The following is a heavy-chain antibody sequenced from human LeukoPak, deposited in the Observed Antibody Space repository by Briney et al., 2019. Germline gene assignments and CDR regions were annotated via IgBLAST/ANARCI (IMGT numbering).Heavy chain of an antibody. CDR1: GGSISSSSYY. D-gene: IGHD5-24*01. CDR3: ARYLPTRDGYNYVENY. CDR2: IYYSGST. J-gene: IGHJ4*02. Sequence: SETLSLTCTVSGGSISSSSYYWGWIRQPPGKGLEWIGSIYYSGSTYYNPSLKSRVTISVDTSKNQFSLKLSSVTAADTAVYYCARYLPTRDGYNYVENYWGQGTLVTVSS. V-gene: IGHV4-39*07.